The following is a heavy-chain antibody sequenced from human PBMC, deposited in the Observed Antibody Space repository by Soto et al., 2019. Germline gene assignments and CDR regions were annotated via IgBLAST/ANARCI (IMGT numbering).Heavy chain of an antibody. D-gene: IGHD3-3*01. J-gene: IGHJ6*02. CDR1: GFTFTSSA. V-gene: IGHV1-58*01. CDR2: IVVGSGNT. CDR3: AAGGSEITIFGVAIDPRYVYYYGMDV. Sequence: SVKVSCKASGFTFTSSAVQWVRQARGQRLEWIGWIVVGSGNTNYAQKFQERVTITRDMSTSTAYMELSSLRSEDTAVYYCAAGGSEITIFGVAIDPRYVYYYGMDVWGQGTTVTVSS.